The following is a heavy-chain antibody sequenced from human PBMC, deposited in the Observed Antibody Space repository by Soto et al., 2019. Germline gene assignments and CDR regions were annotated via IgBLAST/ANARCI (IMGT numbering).Heavy chain of an antibody. CDR3: ARGRGIAAAGPRAYYYYYGMDV. J-gene: IGHJ6*02. Sequence: SETLSLTCTVSGGSISSYYWSWIRQPPGKGLEWIGYIYYSGSTNYNPSLKSRVTISVDTSKNQFSLKLSSVTAADTAVYYCARGRGIAAAGPRAYYYYYGMDVWGQGTTVTVSS. CDR1: GGSISSYY. CDR2: IYYSGST. D-gene: IGHD6-13*01. V-gene: IGHV4-59*01.